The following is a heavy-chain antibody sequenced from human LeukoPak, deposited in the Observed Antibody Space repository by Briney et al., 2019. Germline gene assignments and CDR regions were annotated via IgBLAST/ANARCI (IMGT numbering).Heavy chain of an antibody. CDR3: AGDVWLGY. CDR2: IYNSLTT. Sequence: SETLSLTCTVSGGSISSYYWSWIRQPPGKGLEWIGYIYNSLTTNYNPSLKNRVTMSVNTSKNQFSLKLNSVTAADTAVYYCAGDVWLGYWGQGTLVTVS. J-gene: IGHJ4*02. V-gene: IGHV4-59*01. CDR1: GGSISSYY. D-gene: IGHD3-10*01.